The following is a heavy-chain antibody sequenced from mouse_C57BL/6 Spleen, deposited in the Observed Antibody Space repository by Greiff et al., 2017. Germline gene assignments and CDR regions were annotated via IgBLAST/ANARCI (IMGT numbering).Heavy chain of an antibody. CDR3: ARGDYDGSPFAY. J-gene: IGHJ3*01. Sequence: QVQLQQPGAELVMPGASVKLSCKASGYTFTSYWMHWVKQRPGQGLEWIGEIDPSGSYTNYNQKFKGKSTLTVDKSSSTAYMLLSSLTSEDSAVYYCARGDYDGSPFAYWGQGTLVTVSA. CDR2: IDPSGSYT. V-gene: IGHV1-69*01. D-gene: IGHD1-1*01. CDR1: GYTFTSYW.